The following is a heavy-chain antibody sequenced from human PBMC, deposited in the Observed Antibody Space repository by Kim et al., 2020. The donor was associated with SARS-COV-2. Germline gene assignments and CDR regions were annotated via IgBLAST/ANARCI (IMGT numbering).Heavy chain of an antibody. Sequence: GGSLRLSCAASGFTFSSYAMSWVRQAPGKGLEWVSAISGSGGSTYYADSVKGRFTISRDNSKNTLYLQMNSLRAEDTAVYYCAKDDSRGATRGIWDFDYWGQGTLVTVSS. CDR3: AKDDSRGATRGIWDFDY. D-gene: IGHD1-26*01. CDR1: GFTFSSYA. V-gene: IGHV3-23*01. CDR2: ISGSGGST. J-gene: IGHJ4*02.